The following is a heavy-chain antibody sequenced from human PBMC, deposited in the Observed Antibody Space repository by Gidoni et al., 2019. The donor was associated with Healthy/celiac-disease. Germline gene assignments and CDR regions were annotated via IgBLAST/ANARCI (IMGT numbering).Heavy chain of an antibody. CDR3: AKDRGRRTYYFDY. CDR1: GFPFSFYS. CDR2: ISDTGGNT. J-gene: IGHJ4*02. V-gene: IGHV3-23*01. Sequence: EVQLLESGGGLVQPGGSLRLSCAASGFPFSFYSVNWVRQAPGKGLEWVSTISDTGGNTYYADSVKGRFNISRDNSKNTLFLQMNSLRADDTAVYYCAKDRGRRTYYFDYWGQGVLVTVSS.